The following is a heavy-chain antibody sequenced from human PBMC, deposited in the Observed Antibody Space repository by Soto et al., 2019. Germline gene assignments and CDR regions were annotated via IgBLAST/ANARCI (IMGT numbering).Heavy chain of an antibody. Sequence: GGSLRLSCAASGFTFSSYAMSWVRQAPGKGLGWVSAISGSGGSTYYADSVKGRFTISRDNSKNTLYLQMNSLRAEDTAVYYCAKDHEDYYDSSGSPAPAYWGQGALVTVSS. CDR2: ISGSGGST. CDR3: AKDHEDYYDSSGSPAPAY. V-gene: IGHV3-23*01. D-gene: IGHD3-22*01. CDR1: GFTFSSYA. J-gene: IGHJ4*02.